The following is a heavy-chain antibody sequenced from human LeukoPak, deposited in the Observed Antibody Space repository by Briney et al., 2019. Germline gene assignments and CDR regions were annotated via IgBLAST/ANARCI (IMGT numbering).Heavy chain of an antibody. J-gene: IGHJ4*02. Sequence: GASVKVSCKASGGTFSSYAISWVRQAPGQGLEWMGWIHPNSGGTNYAQKFQGRVTMTRDTSINTAYMELSRLTSDDTAVYYCGRKSAARKTSEFDYWGQGTLVTVSS. D-gene: IGHD6-6*01. CDR1: GGTFSSYA. CDR2: IHPNSGGT. V-gene: IGHV1-2*02. CDR3: GRKSAARKTSEFDY.